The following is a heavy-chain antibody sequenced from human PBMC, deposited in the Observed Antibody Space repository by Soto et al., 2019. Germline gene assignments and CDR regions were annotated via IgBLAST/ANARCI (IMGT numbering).Heavy chain of an antibody. CDR3: ARDLPDCSTSCYTKYNWFDP. J-gene: IGHJ5*02. V-gene: IGHV4-38-2*02. CDR1: GYSISSGYY. Sequence: SETLSLTCAVSGYSISSGYYWGWIRQPPGKGLEWIGSIYHSGSTYYNPSLKSRVTISVDTSKNQFSLKLSSVTAADTAVYYCARDLPDCSTSCYTKYNWFDPWRQGTLVTVSS. D-gene: IGHD2-2*02. CDR2: IYHSGST.